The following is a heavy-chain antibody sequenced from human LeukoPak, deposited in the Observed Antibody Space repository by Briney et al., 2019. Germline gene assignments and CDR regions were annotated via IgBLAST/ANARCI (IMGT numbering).Heavy chain of an antibody. CDR3: AVLGGSGHSFF. J-gene: IGHJ4*02. Sequence: GGSLRLSCAASGFTFSNYAIHWVRQAPGKGLEWVSSISSSSGYMYYADSVKGRFTISRDNAKNSLYLQMDSLRAEDTAVYYCAVLGGSGHSFFWGQGTLVTVSS. D-gene: IGHD3-22*01. CDR2: ISSSSGYM. CDR1: GFTFSNYA. V-gene: IGHV3-21*01.